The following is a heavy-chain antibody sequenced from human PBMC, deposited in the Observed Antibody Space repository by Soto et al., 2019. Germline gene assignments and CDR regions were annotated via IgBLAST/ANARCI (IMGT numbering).Heavy chain of an antibody. CDR3: ARGVTYSGSYFEPVDY. Sequence: EVQLLESGGGLVQPGGSLRLSCAASGFTFSNYSINWVRQAPGKGLEWVSSISPSTSYIYYSDSVMGRFTISRDNAKNSLYLQMNSLTAEDTAVYYCARGVTYSGSYFEPVDYWGQGTLVTVSS. CDR2: ISPSTSYI. V-gene: IGHV3-21*01. CDR1: GFTFSNYS. J-gene: IGHJ4*02. D-gene: IGHD1-26*01.